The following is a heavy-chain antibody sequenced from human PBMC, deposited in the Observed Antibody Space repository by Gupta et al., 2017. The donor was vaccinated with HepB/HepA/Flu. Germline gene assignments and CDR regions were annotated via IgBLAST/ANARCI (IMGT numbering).Heavy chain of an antibody. CDR2: IWYDGSNK. V-gene: IGHV3-33*01. Sequence: QVQLVESGGGVVQPGRSLRLSCAASGFTFSSYGMHWVRQAPGKGLEWVAVIWYDGSNKYYADSVKGRFTISRDNSKNTLYLQMNSLRAEDTAVYYCARNQPGEHFDYWGQGTLVTVSS. D-gene: IGHD7-27*01. J-gene: IGHJ4*02. CDR1: GFTFSSYG. CDR3: ARNQPGEHFDY.